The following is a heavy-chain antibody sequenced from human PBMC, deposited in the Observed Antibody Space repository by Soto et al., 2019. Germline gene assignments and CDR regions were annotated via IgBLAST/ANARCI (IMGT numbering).Heavy chain of an antibody. CDR1: GGTFSSYA. Sequence: QVQLVQSGAEVKKPGSSVKVSCKASGGTFSSYAISWVRQAPGQGLEWMGGIIPIFGTANYAQKFQGRVTITPDETTSAAYMELSSLRSEDTAVYYCAREPQSSYYEFWSGYYSPEKYYYYGMDVWCQGTTVTVSS. D-gene: IGHD3-3*01. CDR3: AREPQSSYYEFWSGYYSPEKYYYYGMDV. J-gene: IGHJ6*02. CDR2: IIPIFGTA. V-gene: IGHV1-69*01.